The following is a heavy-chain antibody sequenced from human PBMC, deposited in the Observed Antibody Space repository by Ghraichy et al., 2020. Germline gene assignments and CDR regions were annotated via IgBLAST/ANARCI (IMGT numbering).Heavy chain of an antibody. J-gene: IGHJ4*02. Sequence: GGSLRLSCAASGFTFISSAMSWLRQAPGKGLEWVSAISGSGGSTYYADSVKGRFTISRDNSKNTLYLQMNSLRAEDTAVYYCAKDSGGAIYIVVVPAASDYWGQGTLVNVSA. CDR2: ISGSGGST. V-gene: IGHV3-23*01. CDR1: GFTFISSA. D-gene: IGHD2-2*01. CDR3: AKDSGGAIYIVVVPAASDY.